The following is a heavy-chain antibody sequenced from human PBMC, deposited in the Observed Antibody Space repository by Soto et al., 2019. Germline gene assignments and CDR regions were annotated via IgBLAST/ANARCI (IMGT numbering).Heavy chain of an antibody. D-gene: IGHD3-10*01. CDR2: INHSGST. Sequence: QVQLQQWGAGLLKPSETLSLTCAVYGGSFSGYYWSWIRQPPGKGLEWIGEINHSGSTNYNPSLKSRATISVDTSKNQLSLKLSSVTAADTAVYYCARGRYYGPWGQGTLVTVSS. V-gene: IGHV4-34*01. CDR3: ARGRYYGP. CDR1: GGSFSGYY. J-gene: IGHJ5*02.